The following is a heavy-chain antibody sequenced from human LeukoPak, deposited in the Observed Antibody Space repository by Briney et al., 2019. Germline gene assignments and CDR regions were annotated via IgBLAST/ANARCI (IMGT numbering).Heavy chain of an antibody. D-gene: IGHD5-24*01. CDR3: ARGGGRDGYNYDY. J-gene: IGHJ4*02. CDR1: GGSISSYY. V-gene: IGHV4-59*01. CDR2: IYYSGST. Sequence: SETLSLTCTVSGGSISSYYWSWIRQPPGKGLEWIGYIYYSGSTNYNPSLKSRVTISVDTFKNQFSLKLSSVTAADTAVYYCARGGGRDGYNYDYWGQGTLVTVSS.